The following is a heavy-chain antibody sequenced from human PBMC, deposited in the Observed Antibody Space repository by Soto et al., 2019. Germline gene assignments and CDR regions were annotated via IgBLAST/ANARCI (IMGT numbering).Heavy chain of an antibody. Sequence: ASVKVSCKASGYSFTDFAMHWVRLASGQRLEWMGWINADKGDTKYSPKFQGRVTITRDTSATTVYMELRSLRSEDTAVYYCASGPLSGVATIWDYANWFDPWGQGSLVTVS. CDR1: GYSFTDFA. D-gene: IGHD5-12*01. J-gene: IGHJ5*02. CDR2: INADKGDT. V-gene: IGHV1-3*01. CDR3: ASGPLSGVATIWDYANWFDP.